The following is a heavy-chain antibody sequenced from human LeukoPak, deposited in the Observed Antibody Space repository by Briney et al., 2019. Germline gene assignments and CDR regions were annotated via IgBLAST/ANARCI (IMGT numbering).Heavy chain of an antibody. CDR2: INPNSGGT. V-gene: IGHV1-2*06. J-gene: IGHJ4*02. D-gene: IGHD3-10*01. CDR3: AGAAVELLWFGETLGY. Sequence: GASVKVSCKASGYTFTGYYMHWVRQAPGQGLEWMGRINPNSGGTNYAQKFQGRVTMTRDTSISTAYMELSRLRSDDTAVYYCAGAAVELLWFGETLGYWGQGTLVTVSS. CDR1: GYTFTGYY.